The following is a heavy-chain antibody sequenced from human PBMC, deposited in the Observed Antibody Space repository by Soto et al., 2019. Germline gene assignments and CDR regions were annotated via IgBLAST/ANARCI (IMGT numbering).Heavy chain of an antibody. V-gene: IGHV1-18*01. CDR1: GYTFTSYG. D-gene: IGHD2-2*01. J-gene: IGHJ3*02. Sequence: SVKVSCKASGYTFTSYGISWVRQAPGQGLEWMGWISAYNGNTNYAQKLQGRVTMTTDTSTSTAYMELRSLRSDDTAVYYCARKYQLLGHDAFDIWGQGTMVTVSS. CDR3: ARKYQLLGHDAFDI. CDR2: ISAYNGNT.